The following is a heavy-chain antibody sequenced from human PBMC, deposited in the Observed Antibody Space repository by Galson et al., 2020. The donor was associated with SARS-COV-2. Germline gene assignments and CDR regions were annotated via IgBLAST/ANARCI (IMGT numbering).Heavy chain of an antibody. J-gene: IGHJ4*02. D-gene: IGHD1-26*01. CDR3: AQVIVGATY. CDR1: GFSLTTSGVG. V-gene: IGHV2-5*02. CDR2: IYWDDDK. Sequence: SGPTLAKPTQTLTLTCTFSGFSLTTSGVGVGWIRQPPGKALEWLALIYWDDDKRYSPSLKSRLTITKDTSKNQVVLTMTNMDPVDTATYYCAQVIVGATYWGQGTLVTVSS.